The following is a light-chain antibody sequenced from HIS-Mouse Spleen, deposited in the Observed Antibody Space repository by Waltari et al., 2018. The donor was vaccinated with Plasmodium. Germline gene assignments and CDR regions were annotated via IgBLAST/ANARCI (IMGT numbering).Light chain of an antibody. Sequence: EIVLTQSPGTLSLSPGERATISCRASQSVSSSYLAWYQQKPGQAPRLLILCASSRATGIPYRFSGSGSGTDFTLTISRLEPEDFAVYYCQQYGSSPITFGQGTRLEIK. CDR1: QSVSSSY. CDR3: QQYGSSPIT. J-gene: IGKJ5*01. V-gene: IGKV3-20*01. CDR2: CAS.